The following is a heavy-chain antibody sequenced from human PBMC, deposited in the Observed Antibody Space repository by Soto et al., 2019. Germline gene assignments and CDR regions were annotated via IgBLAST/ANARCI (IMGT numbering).Heavy chain of an antibody. V-gene: IGHV3-74*01. J-gene: IGHJ4*02. CDR1: GFTFSSYW. Sequence: PGGSLRLSCAASGFTFSSYWMHWVRQGPGKGLVWVSRVNSDESSTSYADSVKGRFTISRDNAKNTLYLQMSSLRVEDTALYYCVCFECGRTAVVTAMEANGYWGQGTQVTVYS. D-gene: IGHD2-21*02. CDR3: VCFECGRTAVVTAMEANGY. CDR2: VNSDESST.